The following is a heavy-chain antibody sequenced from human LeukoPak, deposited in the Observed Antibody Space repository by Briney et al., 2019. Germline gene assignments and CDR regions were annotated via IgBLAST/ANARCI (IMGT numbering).Heavy chain of an antibody. V-gene: IGHV3-48*03. CDR1: GFTFSSYE. D-gene: IGHD6-19*01. CDR3: ARGGSLGY. Sequence: GGSLSLSCAASGFTFSSYEMDWVRQAPGKGLEWVSKISSSGSAIYYADSVKGRFTISRDNAKSTLYLQMNSLRVEDTAVYYCARGGSLGYWGQGTLVTVSS. J-gene: IGHJ4*02. CDR2: ISSSGSAI.